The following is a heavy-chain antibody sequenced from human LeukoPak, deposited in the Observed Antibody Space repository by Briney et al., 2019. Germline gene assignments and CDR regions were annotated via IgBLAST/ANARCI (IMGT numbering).Heavy chain of an antibody. J-gene: IGHJ4*02. V-gene: IGHV3-7*01. CDR3: ARDQVGPED. CDR1: GFTFSGFW. D-gene: IGHD1-26*01. CDR2: INQDGSEK. Sequence: GGSLRLSCAASGFTFSGFWMSWVRQAPGKGLECVAHINQDGSEKYYVDSVKGRFTISRDNAKSSLYLQMNSLRAEDTAVYYCARDQVGPEDWGQGTLVTVSS.